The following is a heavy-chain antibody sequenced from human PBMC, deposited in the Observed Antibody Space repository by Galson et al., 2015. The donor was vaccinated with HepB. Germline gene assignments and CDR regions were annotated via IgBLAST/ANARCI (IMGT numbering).Heavy chain of an antibody. Sequence: SLRLSCAASGFTFSSYGMHWVRQAPGKGLEWVAVISYDGSNKYYADSVKGRFTISRDNSKNTLYLQMNSLRAEDTAVYYCAKDSGNYYYYYMDVWGKGTTVTVSS. CDR2: ISYDGSNK. CDR3: AKDSGNYYYYYMDV. CDR1: GFTFSSYG. V-gene: IGHV3-30*18. J-gene: IGHJ6*03. D-gene: IGHD1-26*01.